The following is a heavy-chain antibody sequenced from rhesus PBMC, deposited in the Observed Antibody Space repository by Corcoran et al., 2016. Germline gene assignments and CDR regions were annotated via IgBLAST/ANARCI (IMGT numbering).Heavy chain of an antibody. V-gene: IGHV4-80*01. J-gene: IGHJ4*01. Sequence: QVQLQESGPGVVKPSETLSITCAVSGGSISSYWWGWIRQSPGKGLEGIGQIYCGIVSTPYHPSLKSLVTISSYPSTNQFSLKLTSVTAADTAIYYCAKSLNTVFDYWGQGVLVTVSS. CDR3: AKSLNTVFDY. D-gene: IGHD4-23*01. CDR2: IYCGIVST. CDR1: GGSISSYW.